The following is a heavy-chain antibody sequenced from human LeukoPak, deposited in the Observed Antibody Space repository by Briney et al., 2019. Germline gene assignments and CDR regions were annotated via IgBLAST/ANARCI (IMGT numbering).Heavy chain of an antibody. Sequence: ASVKVSCKASGYTFTSYDINWVRQATGQGLEWMGWMNPNSGNTGYVQKFQGRVTMTRNTSISTAYMELSSLRSEDTAVYYCARLAVAGTPYNWFDPWGQGTLVTVSS. J-gene: IGHJ5*02. CDR1: GYTFTSYD. CDR2: MNPNSGNT. D-gene: IGHD6-19*01. CDR3: ARLAVAGTPYNWFDP. V-gene: IGHV1-8*01.